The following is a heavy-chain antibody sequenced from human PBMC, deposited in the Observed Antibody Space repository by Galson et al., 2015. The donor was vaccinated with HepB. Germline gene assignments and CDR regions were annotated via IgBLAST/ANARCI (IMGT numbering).Heavy chain of an antibody. D-gene: IGHD3-10*01. CDR3: ARDFSMVQGVRPDTYYYYYYMDV. V-gene: IGHV3-21*01. Sequence: SLRLSCAASGFTFSSYSMNWVRQAPGKGLEWVSSISSSSSYIYYADSVKGRFTISRDNAKNSLYLQMNSLRAEDTAVYYCARDFSMVQGVRPDTYYYYYYMDVWGKGTTVTVSS. CDR1: GFTFSSYS. CDR2: ISSSSSYI. J-gene: IGHJ6*03.